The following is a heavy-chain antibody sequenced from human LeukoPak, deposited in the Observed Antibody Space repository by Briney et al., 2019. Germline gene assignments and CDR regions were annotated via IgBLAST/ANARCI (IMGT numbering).Heavy chain of an antibody. CDR1: GYTFTSYY. CDR2: INPSGGST. J-gene: IGHJ4*02. CDR3: ARSMVRGMPDY. V-gene: IGHV1-46*01. D-gene: IGHD3-10*01. Sequence: ASVKVSCKASGYTFTSYYMHWVRQAPGQGLEWMGIINPSGGSTSYAQKFQSRVTMTRDTSTSTVYMELSSLRSEDTAVYYCARSMVRGMPDYWGQGTLVTVSS.